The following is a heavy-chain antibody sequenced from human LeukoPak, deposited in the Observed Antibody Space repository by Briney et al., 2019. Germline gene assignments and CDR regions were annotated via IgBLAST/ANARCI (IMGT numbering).Heavy chain of an antibody. J-gene: IGHJ6*02. CDR1: GYTFTGYY. V-gene: IGHV1-2*02. D-gene: IGHD1-26*01. Sequence: AASVKVSCKASGYTFTGYYMHWVRQAPGQGLEWMGWINPNSGGTNYAQKFQGRVTMTRDTSISTAYMELSRLRSDDAAVYYCARDRSIVGATYYYYGMDVWGQGTTVTVSS. CDR3: ARDRSIVGATYYYYGMDV. CDR2: INPNSGGT.